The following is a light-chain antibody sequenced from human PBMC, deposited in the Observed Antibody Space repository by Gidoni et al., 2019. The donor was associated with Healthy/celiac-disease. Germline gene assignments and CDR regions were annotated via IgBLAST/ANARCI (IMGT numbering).Light chain of an antibody. V-gene: IGLV3-9*01. Sequence: SYELTQPLSVTVALGQTARITCGGDNIGSKNVHWSQQKPGQAPVLVIYRVSNRPSGIPERFSGSNSGNTATLTISRAQAGDEADYYCQVWDSSTVVFGGGTKLTVL. J-gene: IGLJ2*01. CDR2: RVS. CDR3: QVWDSSTVV. CDR1: NIGSKN.